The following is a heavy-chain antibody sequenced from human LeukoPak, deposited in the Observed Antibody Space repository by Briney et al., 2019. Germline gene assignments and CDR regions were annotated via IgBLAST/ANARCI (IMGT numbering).Heavy chain of an antibody. D-gene: IGHD2-2*01. CDR1: GGSISHYY. J-gene: IGHJ4*02. CDR2: IYYGGST. CDR3: ARVESTRAIDY. Sequence: SETLSLTCTVSGGSISHYYWSWIRQPPGKGLEWIGYIYYGGSTNYNPSLKSRVTISVDTSKNQFSLKLSSMTAADTAVYYCARVESTRAIDYWGQGTLVTVSS. V-gene: IGHV4-59*01.